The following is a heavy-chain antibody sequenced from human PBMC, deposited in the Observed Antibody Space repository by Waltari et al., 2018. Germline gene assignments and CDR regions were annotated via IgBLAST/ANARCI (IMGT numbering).Heavy chain of an antibody. Sequence: QVQLQQWGAGLLKPSETLSLTCAVYGGSFSGYYWSWIRQPPGKGLEWIGEINHSGSTNYNPSLKSRVTISVDTSKNQFSLKLSSVTAADTAVYYCARGPMGEGQLVHFYFDYWGQGTLVTVSS. V-gene: IGHV4-34*01. CDR1: GGSFSGYY. CDR2: INHSGST. CDR3: ARGPMGEGQLVHFYFDY. D-gene: IGHD6-13*01. J-gene: IGHJ4*02.